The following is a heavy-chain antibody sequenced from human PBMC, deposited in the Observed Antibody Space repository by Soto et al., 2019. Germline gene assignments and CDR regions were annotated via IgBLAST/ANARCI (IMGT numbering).Heavy chain of an antibody. J-gene: IGHJ6*02. V-gene: IGHV3-48*03. D-gene: IGHD3-3*01. Sequence: GGSLRLSCATSGFTFSSYEMNWVRPAPGKGLEWVSYISSSGSTIYYADSVKGRFTISRDNAKNSLYLQMNSLRAEDTAVYYCARVVSYYDFWSGYYIGPYYYYGMDVWGQGTTVTVSS. CDR2: ISSSGSTI. CDR3: ARVVSYYDFWSGYYIGPYYYYGMDV. CDR1: GFTFSSYE.